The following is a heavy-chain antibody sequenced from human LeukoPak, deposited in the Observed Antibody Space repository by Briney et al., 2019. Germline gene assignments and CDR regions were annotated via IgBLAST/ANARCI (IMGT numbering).Heavy chain of an antibody. V-gene: IGHV4-39*07. CDR3: AREEESYVLDI. CDR2: IYYSGST. D-gene: IGHD3-16*01. J-gene: IGHJ3*02. Sequence: PSETLSLTCTVSGGSISSSGSYWGWIRQPPGKGLEWIGSIYYSGSTYYNPSLKSRVTISVDTSKNQFSLKLSSVTAADTAVYYCAREEESYVLDIWGQGTMVTVSS. CDR1: GGSISSSGSY.